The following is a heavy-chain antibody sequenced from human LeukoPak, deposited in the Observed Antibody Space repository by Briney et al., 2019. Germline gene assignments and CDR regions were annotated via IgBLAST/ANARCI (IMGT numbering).Heavy chain of an antibody. D-gene: IGHD3-16*01. CDR3: ARGDYVWGSYHAFDI. CDR2: IYYSGST. Sequence: SETLSLTCTVSGGSISSSSYYWGGIRQPPGKGLEWIGSIYYSGSTYYNPSLKSRVTISVDTSKNQFSLKLSSVTAADTAVYYCARGDYVWGSYHAFDIWGQGTMVTVSS. V-gene: IGHV4-39*01. J-gene: IGHJ3*02. CDR1: GGSISSSSYY.